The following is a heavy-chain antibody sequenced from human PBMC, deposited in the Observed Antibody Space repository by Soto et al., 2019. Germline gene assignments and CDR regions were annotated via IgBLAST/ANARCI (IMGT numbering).Heavy chain of an antibody. CDR3: ARVFSDSSSFFDP. Sequence: SETLSLTCTVSGGSISTYYWSWIRQPPGKGLEWIGYIYYDGSTSYNPSLRSRVTISVDTSKNQFSLILSSVTSADTAVYYCARVFSDSSSFFDPWGQGTLVTVSS. D-gene: IGHD6-13*01. V-gene: IGHV4-59*01. J-gene: IGHJ5*02. CDR2: IYYDGST. CDR1: GGSISTYY.